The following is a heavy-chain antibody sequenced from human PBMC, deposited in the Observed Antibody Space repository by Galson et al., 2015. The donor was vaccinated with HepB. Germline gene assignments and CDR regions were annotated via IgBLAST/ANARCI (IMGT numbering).Heavy chain of an antibody. D-gene: IGHD3-16*01. Sequence: SVTVSCKASGGTFSSYAISWVRQAPGQGVEWMGGIIPIFGTANYAQKFQGRVTITADKSTSTAYMELSSLRSEDTAVYYCARESLGGGPHLVQVFDIWGQGTMPTVSS. V-gene: IGHV1-69*06. CDR2: IIPIFGTA. CDR3: ARESLGGGPHLVQVFDI. CDR1: GGTFSSYA. J-gene: IGHJ3*02.